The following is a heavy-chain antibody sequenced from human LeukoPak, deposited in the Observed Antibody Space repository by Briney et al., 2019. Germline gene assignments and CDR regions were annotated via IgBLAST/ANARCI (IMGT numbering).Heavy chain of an antibody. CDR1: GGSISSYY. V-gene: IGHV4-59*01. Sequence: SETLFLTCTVSGGSISSYYWSWIRQPPGKGLEWIGYIYYSGSTNYNPSLKSRVTISVDTSKNQFSLKLSSVTAADTAVYYCARGGLGELSLFMFDYWGQGTLVTVSS. J-gene: IGHJ4*02. CDR3: ARGGLGELSLFMFDY. CDR2: IYYSGST. D-gene: IGHD3-16*02.